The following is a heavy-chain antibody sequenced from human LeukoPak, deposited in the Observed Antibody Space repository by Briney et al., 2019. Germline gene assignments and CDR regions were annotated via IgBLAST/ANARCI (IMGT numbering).Heavy chain of an antibody. J-gene: IGHJ4*02. V-gene: IGHV3-30*04. D-gene: IGHD6-19*01. Sequence: PGRSLRLSCAASGFTFSSYAMHWVRQAPGKGLEWVAVISYDGSNKYYADSVKGRFTISRDNSKNTLYLQMNSLRAEDTAVYYCARANRQQWLVTPFDYRGQGTLVTVSS. CDR2: ISYDGSNK. CDR3: ARANRQQWLVTPFDY. CDR1: GFTFSSYA.